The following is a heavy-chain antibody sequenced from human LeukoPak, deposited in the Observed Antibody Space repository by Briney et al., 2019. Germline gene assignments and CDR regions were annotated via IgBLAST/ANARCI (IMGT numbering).Heavy chain of an antibody. J-gene: IGHJ3*02. V-gene: IGHV3-72*01. CDR1: GFTFSSYS. D-gene: IGHD1-26*01. Sequence: GGSLGLSCAASGFTFSSYSMNWVRQAPGEGLEWVARCRGKTNSYSTEYAASVNGRFTISRDDSKNSLYLQMNSLKTEDTAVYYCVRRRVGVAPASDMWGQGTTVTVSS. CDR2: CRGKTNSYST. CDR3: VRRRVGVAPASDM.